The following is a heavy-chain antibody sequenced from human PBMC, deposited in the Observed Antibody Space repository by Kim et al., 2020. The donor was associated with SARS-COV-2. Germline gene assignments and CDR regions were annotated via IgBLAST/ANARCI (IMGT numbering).Heavy chain of an antibody. V-gene: IGHV3-53*01. CDR1: GFNVSRNY. CDR3: ARLYYGDYYFDY. Sequence: GGSLRLSCAVSGFNVSRNYMSWVRQTPGMRLEWVSVIYSGGSTWYAGSVKGRFTISRDTSKNTFYLQINSLRAEDTAVYYFARLYYGDYYFDYWGQGTLV. CDR2: IYSGGST. J-gene: IGHJ4*02. D-gene: IGHD4-17*01.